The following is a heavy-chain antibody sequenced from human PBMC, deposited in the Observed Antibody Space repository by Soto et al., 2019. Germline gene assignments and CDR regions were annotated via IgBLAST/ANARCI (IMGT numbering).Heavy chain of an antibody. V-gene: IGHV3-21*01. Sequence: EVQLVESGGGLVKPGGSLRLSCAASGFTFSSYSMNWVRQAPGKGLEWVSSISSSSSYIYYADSVKGRFTISRDNAKNSLYLQMNSLRAEDTAVYYCARPSTTKYYDSSAYWGQGTLVTVSS. D-gene: IGHD3-22*01. CDR3: ARPSTTKYYDSSAY. J-gene: IGHJ4*02. CDR2: ISSSSSYI. CDR1: GFTFSSYS.